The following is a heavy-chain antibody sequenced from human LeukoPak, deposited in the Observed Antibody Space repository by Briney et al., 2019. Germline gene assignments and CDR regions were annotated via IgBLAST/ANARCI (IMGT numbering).Heavy chain of an antibody. D-gene: IGHD5/OR15-5a*01. CDR2: IYHSGST. Sequence: SETLSLTCTVSGYSISSGYYWGWIQQPPGKGLEWIGSIYHSGSTYYNPSLKSRVTISVDTSKNQFSLKLSSVTAADTAVYYCARGLGPKSKWGQGTLVTVSS. CDR3: ARGLGPKSK. J-gene: IGHJ4*02. CDR1: GYSISSGYY. V-gene: IGHV4-38-2*02.